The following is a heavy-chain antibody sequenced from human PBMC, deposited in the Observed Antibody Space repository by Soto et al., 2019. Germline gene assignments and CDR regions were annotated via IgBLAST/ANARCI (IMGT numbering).Heavy chain of an antibody. J-gene: IGHJ6*02. CDR3: ARRRYCGYDCYHKHYYGMDV. Sequence: QVQLVQSGAEVKKPGSSVKVSCRASGDTFSSYTVNWVRQAPGRGLEWLGRIIPVLGTTDYAQKFKGRVTNTADKFTNIVYMELSSLRTEDRAVYYCARRRYCGYDCYHKHYYGMDVWGQGTTVTVAS. D-gene: IGHD2-21*02. CDR1: GDTFSSYT. CDR2: IIPVLGTT. V-gene: IGHV1-69*08.